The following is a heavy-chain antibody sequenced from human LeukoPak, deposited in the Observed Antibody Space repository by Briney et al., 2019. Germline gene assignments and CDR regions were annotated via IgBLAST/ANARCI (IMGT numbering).Heavy chain of an antibody. Sequence: ASVKVSCKASGYTFTSYGISWVRQAPGQGLEWMGWISAYNGNTNNAQKLQGRVTMTTDTSTSTAYMELRSLRSDDTAAYYCARVYPGQQLVLFRGYYFDYWGQGTLVTVSS. V-gene: IGHV1-18*01. CDR3: ARVYPGQQLVLFRGYYFDY. CDR1: GYTFTSYG. CDR2: ISAYNGNT. D-gene: IGHD6-13*01. J-gene: IGHJ4*02.